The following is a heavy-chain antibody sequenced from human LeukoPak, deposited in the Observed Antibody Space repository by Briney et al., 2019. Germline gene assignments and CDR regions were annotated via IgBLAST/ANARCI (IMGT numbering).Heavy chain of an antibody. Sequence: GGSLRLSCATSGFTFSSYGMHWVRQVPGKGLEWVTVISHDAKSTYHVDSVKGRFTISRDNSKNTLYLQMNSLRAEDTAVYYCARGMLTTVNWFDPWGQGTLVTVSS. CDR1: GFTFSSYG. V-gene: IGHV3-30*03. CDR3: ARGMLTTVNWFDP. J-gene: IGHJ5*02. D-gene: IGHD4-17*01. CDR2: ISHDAKST.